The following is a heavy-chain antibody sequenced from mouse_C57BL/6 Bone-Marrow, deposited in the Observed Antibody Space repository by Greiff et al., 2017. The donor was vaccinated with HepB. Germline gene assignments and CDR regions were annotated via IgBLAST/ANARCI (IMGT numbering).Heavy chain of an antibody. Sequence: VKLQESGAELARPGASVKLSCKASGYTFTSYGISWVKQRTGQGLEWIGEIYPRSGNTYYNEKFKGKATLTADKSSSTAYMELRSLTSEDSAVYFCARWWIYYGNYGRMDYWGQGTSVTVSS. J-gene: IGHJ4*01. CDR3: ARWWIYYGNYGRMDY. V-gene: IGHV1-81*01. CDR1: GYTFTSYG. D-gene: IGHD2-1*01. CDR2: IYPRSGNT.